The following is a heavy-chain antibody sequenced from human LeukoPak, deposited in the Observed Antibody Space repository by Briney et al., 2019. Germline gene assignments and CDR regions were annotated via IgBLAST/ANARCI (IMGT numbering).Heavy chain of an antibody. Sequence: ASVKVSCKASGYTFTGYYMHWVRQAPGQGLEWMGWINPNSGGTNYAQKFQGRVTMTRDTSISTAYMELSRLRSDDTAVYYCARDVYYGSGNYDYGMDVWGQGTTVTVSS. J-gene: IGHJ6*02. D-gene: IGHD3-10*01. CDR2: INPNSGGT. CDR3: ARDVYYGSGNYDYGMDV. CDR1: GYTFTGYY. V-gene: IGHV1-2*02.